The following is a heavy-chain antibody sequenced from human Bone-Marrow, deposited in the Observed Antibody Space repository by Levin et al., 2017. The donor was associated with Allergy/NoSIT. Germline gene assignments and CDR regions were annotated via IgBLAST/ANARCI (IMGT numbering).Heavy chain of an antibody. V-gene: IGHV1-24*01. CDR3: ATSYEIGSFDN. Sequence: ASVKVSCKVSGYTLAEVSLHWVRQTPETGLEWMGGFDPEEGETIHAQKFQGRISVTEDPSTDTAYMALSSLKSEDTAVYYCATSYEIGSFDNWGQGTLVTVSS. CDR2: FDPEEGET. CDR1: GYTLAEVS. D-gene: IGHD1-26*01. J-gene: IGHJ4*02.